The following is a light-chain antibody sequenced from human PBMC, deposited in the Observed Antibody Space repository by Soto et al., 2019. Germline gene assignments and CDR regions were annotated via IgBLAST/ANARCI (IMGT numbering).Light chain of an antibody. J-gene: IGKJ1*01. CDR3: QQYSNWPWT. CDR1: QSVSTN. V-gene: IGKV3-15*01. Sequence: EIVMTQSPATLSVPPGERATLSCRASQSVSTNLAWYQQKPGQAPRLLIYRASTRATGIPFTFSGSGSGTEFTLTISRLQSEDFAVYYCQQYSNWPWTFGQGTKVEIK. CDR2: RAS.